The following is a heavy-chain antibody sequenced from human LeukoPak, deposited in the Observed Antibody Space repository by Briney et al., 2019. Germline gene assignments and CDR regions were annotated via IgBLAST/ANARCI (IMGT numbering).Heavy chain of an antibody. V-gene: IGHV3-74*01. D-gene: IGHD2/OR15-2a*01. CDR3: VSFYETY. J-gene: IGHJ4*02. Sequence: PGGSLRLSCAASGNYWMHWVRQAPGKGLVWVSHIDSGGSWTSYADSVKGRFTIPKDNAKNTVYLQMNNLRAEDTAVYYCVSFYETYWGRGTLATVSS. CDR1: GNYW. CDR2: IDSGGSWT.